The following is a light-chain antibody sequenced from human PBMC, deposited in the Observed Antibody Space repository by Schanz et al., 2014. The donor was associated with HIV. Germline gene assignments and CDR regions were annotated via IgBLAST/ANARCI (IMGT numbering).Light chain of an antibody. CDR2: DVT. J-gene: IGLJ2*01. CDR1: SSDVGDYNY. V-gene: IGLV2-11*01. CDR3: SSYAGSNNVV. Sequence: QSVLTQPRSVSGSPGQSVTISCTGTSSDVGDYNYVSWYQQHPGKAPKLMIYDVTERPSGVPDRFSGSKSGNTASLTVSGLQAEDEADYYCSSYAGSNNVVFGGGTKLTVL.